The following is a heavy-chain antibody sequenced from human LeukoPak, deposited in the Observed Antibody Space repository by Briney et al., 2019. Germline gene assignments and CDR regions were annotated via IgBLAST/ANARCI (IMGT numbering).Heavy chain of an antibody. Sequence: PGGSLRLSCAASGFTFINYVMRWVRQAPGKGLEWVSTITGSGSNTYYADSVKGRFTISRDNSKNTLYLQMDNLRAEDTALYYCAKDSYGSNAYWGQGTLVTVSS. V-gene: IGHV3-23*01. CDR1: GFTFINYV. D-gene: IGHD4-17*01. CDR2: ITGSGSNT. CDR3: AKDSYGSNAY. J-gene: IGHJ4*02.